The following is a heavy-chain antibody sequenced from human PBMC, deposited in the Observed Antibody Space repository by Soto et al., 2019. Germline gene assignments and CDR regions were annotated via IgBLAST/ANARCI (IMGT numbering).Heavy chain of an antibody. Sequence: ASVKVSCKASGYTFTSYYMHWVRQAPGQGLDWMGWISAYNGNTNYAQKLQGRVTMTTDTSTSTAYMELRSLRSDDTAVYYCARDRGYYYGSGSFDYWGQGTLVTVSS. CDR3: ARDRGYYYGSGSFDY. D-gene: IGHD3-10*01. CDR1: GYTFTSYY. CDR2: ISAYNGNT. J-gene: IGHJ4*02. V-gene: IGHV1-18*04.